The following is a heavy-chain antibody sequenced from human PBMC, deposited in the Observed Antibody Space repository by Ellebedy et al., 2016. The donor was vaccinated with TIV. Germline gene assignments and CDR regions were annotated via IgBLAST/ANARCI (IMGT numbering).Heavy chain of an antibody. D-gene: IGHD6-19*01. Sequence: GESLKISCAASGFTFSSYWMSWVRQAPGKGLEWVSVIYSGGSTYYADSVKGRFTISRDNSKNTLYLQMNSLRAEDTAVYYCARASQWLYYFDYWGQGTLVTVSS. CDR1: GFTFSSYW. CDR3: ARASQWLYYFDY. CDR2: IYSGGST. J-gene: IGHJ4*02. V-gene: IGHV3-66*01.